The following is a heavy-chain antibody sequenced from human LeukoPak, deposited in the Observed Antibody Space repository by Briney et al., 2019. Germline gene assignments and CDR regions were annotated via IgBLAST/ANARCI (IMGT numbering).Heavy chain of an antibody. V-gene: IGHV5-51*01. Sequence: GESLQISCKGSGYSFTSYWIGWVRQMPGKGLEWMGIIYPGDSDTRYSPSFQGQVTISADKSISTAYLQWSSLKASDTAIYYCARRGYCSSTSCYENFDYWGQGTLVTVSS. CDR2: IYPGDSDT. CDR3: ARRGYCSSTSCYENFDY. CDR1: GYSFTSYW. D-gene: IGHD2-2*01. J-gene: IGHJ4*02.